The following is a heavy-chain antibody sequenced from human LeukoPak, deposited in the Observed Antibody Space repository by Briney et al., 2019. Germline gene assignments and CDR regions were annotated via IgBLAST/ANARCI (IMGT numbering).Heavy chain of an antibody. Sequence: SVKVSCKASGGTFSSYAINWVRQAPGQGLEWMGESIPIFGSVKFAQKFQGRVTITADESTSTVYMELNSLRVEDTAVYYCARSAHYSSAFDLWGQGTLVTVSS. J-gene: IGHJ4*02. D-gene: IGHD4-11*01. CDR3: ARSAHYSSAFDL. CDR2: SIPIFGSV. V-gene: IGHV1-69*13. CDR1: GGTFSSYA.